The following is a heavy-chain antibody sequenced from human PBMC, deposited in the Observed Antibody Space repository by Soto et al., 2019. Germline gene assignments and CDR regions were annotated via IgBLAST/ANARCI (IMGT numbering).Heavy chain of an antibody. V-gene: IGHV4-34*01. D-gene: IGHD3-9*01. CDR2: INDRGSI. J-gene: IGHJ2*01. Sequence: QVQLQQWGAGPLRPLETLSLTCGVSGGSFSGYYWAWIRQSPGKGLEWIGEINDRGSINYNTSLKRRASISLDTSKNHCSLNRRSVTAADTAVYYCARESHDILAGHPWVGDVDLWGRGTRVTVSS. CDR3: ARESHDILAGHPWVGDVDL. CDR1: GGSFSGYY.